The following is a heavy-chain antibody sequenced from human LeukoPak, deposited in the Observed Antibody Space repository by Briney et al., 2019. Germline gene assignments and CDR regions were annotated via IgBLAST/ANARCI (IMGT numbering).Heavy chain of an antibody. D-gene: IGHD2-2*01. CDR2: MNPNSGKT. CDR3: ASGDWSSTSCYSF. J-gene: IGHJ4*02. Sequence: ASVKVSCKASGYTFTSYDINWVRQATGQGLEWMGWMNPNSGKTAYAQKFQGRVTITRNTSISTAYMEVSSLRSEDTAVYYCASGDWSSTSCYSFWGQGTLVTVSS. V-gene: IGHV1-8*03. CDR1: GYTFTSYD.